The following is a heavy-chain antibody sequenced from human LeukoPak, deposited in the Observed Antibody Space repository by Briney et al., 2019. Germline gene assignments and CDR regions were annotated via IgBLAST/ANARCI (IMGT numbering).Heavy chain of an antibody. V-gene: IGHV3-30*02. CDR3: AGYHYGDMVRGVITAY. D-gene: IGHD3-10*01. CDR2: IRYDGSNK. Sequence: QPGGSLRLSCAASGFTFSSYGMHWVRQAPGKGLEWVAFIRYDGSNKYYADSVKGRFTISRDNSKNTLYLQMNSLRAEDTAVYYCAGYHYGDMVRGVITAYWGQGTLVTVSS. J-gene: IGHJ4*02. CDR1: GFTFSSYG.